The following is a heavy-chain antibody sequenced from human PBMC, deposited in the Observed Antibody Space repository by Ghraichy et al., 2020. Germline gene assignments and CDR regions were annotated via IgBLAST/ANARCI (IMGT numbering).Heavy chain of an antibody. D-gene: IGHD6-19*01. J-gene: IGHJ4*02. CDR1: GYTFTSYG. CDR3: ARDGQYSSGWRLDN. V-gene: IGHV1-18*01. Sequence: ASVKVSCKASGYTFTSYGITWMRQAPGQGLEWMGWIRADNGNTNYAQKLQGKVTMTTDTSTSTAYMELRSLGSDDTAVYYCARDGQYSSGWRLDNWGQGTLVTVSS. CDR2: IRADNGNT.